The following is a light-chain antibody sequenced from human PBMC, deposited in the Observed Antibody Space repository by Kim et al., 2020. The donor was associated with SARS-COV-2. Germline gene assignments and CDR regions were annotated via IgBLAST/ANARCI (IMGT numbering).Light chain of an antibody. V-gene: IGLV3-21*04. CDR3: QVWDSSSDHPWV. J-gene: IGLJ3*02. CDR1: NIGSKS. Sequence: PGKTARITCGGNNIGSKSVNLYQHKPGQAPVLVIYYDSDRPSGIPERFSGSNSGNTATLTISRVEAGDEADYYCQVWDSSSDHPWVFGGGTQLTVL. CDR2: YDS.